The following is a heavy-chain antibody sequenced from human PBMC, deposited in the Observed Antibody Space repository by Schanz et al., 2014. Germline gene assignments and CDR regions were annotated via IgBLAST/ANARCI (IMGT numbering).Heavy chain of an antibody. CDR1: GFIFSSYG. D-gene: IGHD3-10*01. Sequence: VQLVESGGGLVQPGGSLRLSCAASGFIFSSYGLHWVRQAPGKGLEWVAVISYDGSNKYYADSVKGRFTISRDNSKNTLYLQMNSLRAEDTAVFYCARANYRRKINFDYWGRGTLVTVSS. V-gene: IGHV3-30*06. J-gene: IGHJ4*02. CDR2: ISYDGSNK. CDR3: ARANYRRKINFDY.